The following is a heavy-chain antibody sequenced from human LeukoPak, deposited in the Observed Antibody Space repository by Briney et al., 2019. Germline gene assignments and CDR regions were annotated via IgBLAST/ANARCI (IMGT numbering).Heavy chain of an antibody. J-gene: IGHJ6*03. V-gene: IGHV3-48*01. CDR1: GFTFSKDS. D-gene: IGHD1-1*01. CDR3: ARGFRGNYYYMDV. Sequence: GGSLRLSCAASGFTFSKDSMNWVRQAPGKGLEWVSYINGGGSPIFYADSVRGRFTISRDNAKNSLYLQMNSLRAEDTAVYYCARGFRGNYYYMDVWGKGTTVTVSS. CDR2: INGGGSPI.